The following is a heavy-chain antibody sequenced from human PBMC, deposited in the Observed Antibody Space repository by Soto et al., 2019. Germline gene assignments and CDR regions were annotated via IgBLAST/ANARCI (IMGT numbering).Heavy chain of an antibody. CDR1: GGTFSSYA. Sequence: ASVRVSCKASGGTFSSYAISWVRQAPGQGLEWMGGIIPIFGTANYAQKFQGRVTITADKSTSTAYMELSSLRSEDTAVYYCARGYSSGWYGWFDPWGQGTLVTVSS. J-gene: IGHJ5*02. CDR3: ARGYSSGWYGWFDP. V-gene: IGHV1-69*06. CDR2: IIPIFGTA. D-gene: IGHD6-19*01.